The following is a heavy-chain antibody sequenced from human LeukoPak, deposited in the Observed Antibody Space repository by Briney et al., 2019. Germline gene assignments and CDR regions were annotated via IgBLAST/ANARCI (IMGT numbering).Heavy chain of an antibody. D-gene: IGHD6-13*01. CDR2: TYYRSKWYN. CDR3: ASTKRSSSWYGTLDALDI. J-gene: IGHJ3*02. Sequence: SQTLSLTCAISGDSVFSNSAAWNWIRQSTSRGLEWLGRTYYRSKWYNDYAVSVKSRITINPDTSKNQFSLQQNSVTPEDTAVYYCASTKRSSSWYGTLDALDIWGQGTMVTVSS. V-gene: IGHV6-1*01. CDR1: GDSVFSNSAA.